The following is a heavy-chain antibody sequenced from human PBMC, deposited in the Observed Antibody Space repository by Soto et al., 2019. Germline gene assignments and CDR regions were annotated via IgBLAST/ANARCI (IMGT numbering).Heavy chain of an antibody. V-gene: IGHV3-21*01. CDR1: GFTFSSYS. CDR3: ARDLYSSGWSAAFDI. CDR2: ISSSSSYI. Sequence: EVQLVESGGGLVKPGGSLRLSCAASGFTFSSYSMNWVRQAPGKGLEWVSSISSSSSYIYYADSVKGRFTISRDNAKNSLYLQMNGLRAEDTAVYYCARDLYSSGWSAAFDIWGQGTMVTVSS. J-gene: IGHJ3*02. D-gene: IGHD6-19*01.